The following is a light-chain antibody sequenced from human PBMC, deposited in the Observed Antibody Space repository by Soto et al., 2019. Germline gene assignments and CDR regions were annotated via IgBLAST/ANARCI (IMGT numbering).Light chain of an antibody. CDR3: KPYTTSSTRQTV. V-gene: IGLV2-14*01. CDR2: DVS. CDR1: SSDVGGYNY. J-gene: IGLJ1*01. Sequence: QSALTQPASVSGSPGQSITISCTGTSSDVGGYNYVSWYQQHPGKAPKFMIYDVSNRPSGVSTRFSGSKSGNTASLTISGLQAEDEDDYFWKPYTTSSTRQTVLGPGRKV.